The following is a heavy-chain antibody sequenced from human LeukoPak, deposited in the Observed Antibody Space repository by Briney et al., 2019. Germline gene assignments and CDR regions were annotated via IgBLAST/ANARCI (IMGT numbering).Heavy chain of an antibody. D-gene: IGHD3-3*01. CDR3: ARAILEWLSGAFDI. CDR2: ISYDGGNK. Sequence: GGSLRLSCAASGFTFSSYAMHWVRQAPGKGLEWVAVISYDGGNKYYADSVKGRFTISRDNSKNTLYLQMNSLRAEDTAVYYCARAILEWLSGAFDIWGQGTMVTVSS. J-gene: IGHJ3*02. CDR1: GFTFSSYA. V-gene: IGHV3-30-3*01.